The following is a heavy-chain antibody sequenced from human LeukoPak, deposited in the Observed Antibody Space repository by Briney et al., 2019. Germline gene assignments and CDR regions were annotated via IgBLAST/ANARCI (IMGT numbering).Heavy chain of an antibody. D-gene: IGHD3-22*01. CDR1: GFTFSDYY. CDR2: ISGSGGST. Sequence: QPGGSLRLSCAASGFTFSDYYMSWIRQAPGKGLEWVSAISGSGGSTYYADSVKGRFTISRDNSKNTLYLQMNSLRAEDTAVYYCAKDHDSSGSFFDYWGQGTLVTVSS. CDR3: AKDHDSSGSFFDY. V-gene: IGHV3-23*01. J-gene: IGHJ4*02.